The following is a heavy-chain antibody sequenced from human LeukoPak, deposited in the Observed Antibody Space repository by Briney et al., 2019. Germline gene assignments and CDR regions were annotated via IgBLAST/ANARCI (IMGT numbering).Heavy chain of an antibody. CDR1: GGTFSSYA. CDR3: ARTRGGSGSYHIDY. Sequence: SVKVSCKASGGTFSSYAISWVRQAPGQGLEWMGRINPILGIANYAQKFQGRVTITADKSTSTAYMELSSLRSEDTAVYYCARTRGGSGSYHIDYWGQGTLVTVSS. J-gene: IGHJ4*02. V-gene: IGHV1-69*04. D-gene: IGHD1-26*01. CDR2: INPILGIA.